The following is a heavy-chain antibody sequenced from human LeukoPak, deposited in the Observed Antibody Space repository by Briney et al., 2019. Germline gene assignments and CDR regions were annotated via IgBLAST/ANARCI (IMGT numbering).Heavy chain of an antibody. D-gene: IGHD3-10*01. V-gene: IGHV3-23*01. CDR2: ISGSGGTT. CDR3: AKGRTYASGSYGDS. J-gene: IGHJ4*02. Sequence: GGSLRLSCAASGFTFSSYAMTWVRQAPGRGLEWVSGISGSGGTTYCADSVKGRFTISRDNSKNTLYLQMNSLRAEDTAVYYCAKGRTYASGSYGDSWGQGNLVTVSS. CDR1: GFTFSSYA.